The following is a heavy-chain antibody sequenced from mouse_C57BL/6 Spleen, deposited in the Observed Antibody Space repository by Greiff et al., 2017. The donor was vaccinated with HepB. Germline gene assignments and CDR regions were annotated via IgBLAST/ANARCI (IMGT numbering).Heavy chain of an antibody. J-gene: IGHJ2*01. CDR1: GYAFSSSW. CDR3: ARTGTLYFDY. CDR2: IYPGDGDT. D-gene: IGHD4-1*01. Sequence: QVQLQQSGPELVKPGASVKISCKASGYAFSSSWMNWVKQRPGKGLEWIGRIYPGDGDTNYNGKFKGKATLTADKSSSKAYMQLSSLTSEDSAVYFCARTGTLYFDYWGQGTTLTVSS. V-gene: IGHV1-82*01.